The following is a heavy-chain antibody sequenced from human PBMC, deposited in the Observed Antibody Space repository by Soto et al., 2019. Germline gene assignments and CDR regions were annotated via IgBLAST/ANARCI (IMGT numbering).Heavy chain of an antibody. CDR3: AGISGYGYHFSGVDV. J-gene: IGHJ6*02. V-gene: IGHV3-21*01. Sequence: EVQLVESGGGLVKPGGSLRLSCAASGFTFSSYTMNWVRQAPGKGLEWVSSISSSTNYRYYADSVKGRFTISRDNAKKSLFLQMNSPRPEDTAVYYCAGISGYGYHFSGVDVWGQATTVTVSS. CDR2: ISSSTNYR. D-gene: IGHD5-18*01. CDR1: GFTFSSYT.